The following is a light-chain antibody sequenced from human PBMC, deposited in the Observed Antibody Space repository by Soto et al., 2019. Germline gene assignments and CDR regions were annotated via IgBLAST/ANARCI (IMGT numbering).Light chain of an antibody. CDR3: QQYNNWPPGT. CDR2: GAS. CDR1: QSVSSN. V-gene: IGKV3D-15*01. J-gene: IGKJ4*01. Sequence: EIVMTQSPATLSVSPGERATLSCRASQSVSSNLAWYQQKPGQAPGLLISGASTRATGIPARFSGSGSGTEFTLTISSLQSEDFAVYYCQQYNNWPPGTFGGGTKVDIK.